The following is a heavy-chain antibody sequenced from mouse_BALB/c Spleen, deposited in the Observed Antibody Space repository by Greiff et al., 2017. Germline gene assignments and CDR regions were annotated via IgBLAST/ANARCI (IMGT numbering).Heavy chain of an antibody. J-gene: IGHJ2*01. CDR3: ARNWDLYYFDY. CDR1: GFTFSSYG. D-gene: IGHD4-1*01. Sequence: EVQLVESGGGLVQPGGSLKLSCAASGFTFSSYGMSWVRQTPDKRLELVATINSNGGSTYYPDSVKGRFTISRDNAKNTLYLQMSSLKSEDTAMYYCARNWDLYYFDYWGQGTTLTVSS. V-gene: IGHV5-6-3*01. CDR2: INSNGGST.